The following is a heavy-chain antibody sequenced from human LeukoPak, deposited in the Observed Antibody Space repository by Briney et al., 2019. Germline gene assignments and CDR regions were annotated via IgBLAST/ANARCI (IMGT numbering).Heavy chain of an antibody. J-gene: IGHJ4*02. Sequence: GGSLRLSCAASGFSFSSYWMHWVRQAPGKGLVWVSVINADGSSSTYGDSVKGRFTISRDNAKNTLYLQMDSLRDEDTAVYYCVRAVQTHPPADYWGQGTLVTVSS. CDR2: INADGSSS. D-gene: IGHD3-10*01. CDR1: GFSFSSYW. V-gene: IGHV3-74*01. CDR3: VRAVQTHPPADY.